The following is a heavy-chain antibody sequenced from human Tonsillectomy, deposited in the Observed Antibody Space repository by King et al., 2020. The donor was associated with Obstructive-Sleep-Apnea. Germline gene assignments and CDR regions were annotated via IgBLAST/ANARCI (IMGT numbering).Heavy chain of an antibody. CDR3: ARDHKVRGVIRGRSAFDI. V-gene: IGHV3-48*04. CDR1: GFTFSSYS. J-gene: IGHJ3*02. Sequence: VQLVESGGGLVQPGGSLRLSCAASGFTFSSYSMNWVRQAPGKGLEWVSYISSSSSTIYYADSVKGRFTISRDNPKNSLYLQMNSLRAEDTAVYYCARDHKVRGVIRGRSAFDIWGQGTMVTVSS. CDR2: ISSSSSTI. D-gene: IGHD3-10*01.